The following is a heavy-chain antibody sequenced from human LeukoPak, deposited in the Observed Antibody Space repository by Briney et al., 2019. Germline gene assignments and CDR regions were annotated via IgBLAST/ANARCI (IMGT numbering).Heavy chain of an antibody. J-gene: IGHJ4*02. CDR3: ARTSYYGSGSYDY. V-gene: IGHV4-61*01. Sequence: PSETLSLTCTVSGDSVSGDNYYWSWIRQPPGKGLEWIAYIDYSGATKFNPSLKSRVTITLDTSKNQFSLKLSSVTAADTAVYYCARTSYYGSGSYDYWGQGTLVTVSS. CDR2: IDYSGAT. D-gene: IGHD3-10*01. CDR1: GDSVSGDNYY.